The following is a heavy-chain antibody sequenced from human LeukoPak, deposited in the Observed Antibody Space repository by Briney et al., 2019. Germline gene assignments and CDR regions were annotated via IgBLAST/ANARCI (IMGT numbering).Heavy chain of an antibody. J-gene: IGHJ2*01. D-gene: IGHD2-21*02. CDR3: AKSIEYCGADCYGYFDL. Sequence: GASVKVSCKPSGYTFTGYYMHWVRQAPGQGLEWMGRINPNSGATNYAQKFQGRVTMTRDTSISTAYMELMTLRSDDTAVYYCAKSIEYCGADCYGYFDLWGRGTLVTVSS. CDR2: INPNSGAT. CDR1: GYTFTGYY. V-gene: IGHV1-2*06.